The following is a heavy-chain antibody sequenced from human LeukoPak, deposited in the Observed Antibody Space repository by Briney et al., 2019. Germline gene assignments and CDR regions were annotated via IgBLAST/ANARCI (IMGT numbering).Heavy chain of an antibody. J-gene: IGHJ4*02. V-gene: IGHV3-30*02. D-gene: IGHD2-8*01. CDR1: GFAFNVFG. Sequence: GTPRLSCEGSGFAFNVFGMHWIRQAPGKGLEWVAFIKADGVFTNYAEAVKGRFTISRDNSDDTVFLQMESVRPDDTAVYYCARKLMSSRRFEYWGQGTLVTVSS. CDR3: ARKLMSSRRFEY. CDR2: IKADGVFT.